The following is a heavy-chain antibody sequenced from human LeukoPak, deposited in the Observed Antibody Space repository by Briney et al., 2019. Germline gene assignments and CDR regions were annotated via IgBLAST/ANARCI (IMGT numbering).Heavy chain of an antibody. CDR1: GGSISSYY. D-gene: IGHD4-17*01. V-gene: IGHV4-59*01. J-gene: IGHJ4*02. CDR3: ARSEVYGDYLLDY. CDR2: IYYSGST. Sequence: SETLSLTCTVSGGSISSYYWSWIRQPTGKGLEWIGYIYYSGSTNYNPSLKSRVTISVDTSKNQFSLKLSSVTAADTAVYYCARSEVYGDYLLDYWGQGTLVTVSS.